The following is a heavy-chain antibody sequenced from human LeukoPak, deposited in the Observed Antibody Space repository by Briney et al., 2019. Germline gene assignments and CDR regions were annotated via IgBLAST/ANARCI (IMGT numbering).Heavy chain of an antibody. Sequence: SETLSLTCAVSGGSISTTTSFWGWIRQPPGKGLEWIARIYHSGSTFYTPSLKSRVTISADTSKNQLSLRLSSVTAADTAVYYCARGLDIVVVVAAFDYWGQGTLVTVSS. J-gene: IGHJ4*02. V-gene: IGHV4-39*02. CDR2: IYHSGST. CDR3: ARGLDIVVVVAAFDY. CDR1: GGSISTTTSF. D-gene: IGHD2-15*01.